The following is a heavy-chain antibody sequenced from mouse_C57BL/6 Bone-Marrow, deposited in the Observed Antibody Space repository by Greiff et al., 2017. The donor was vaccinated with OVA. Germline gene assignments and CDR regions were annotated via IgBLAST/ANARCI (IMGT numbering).Heavy chain of an antibody. V-gene: IGHV1-76*01. CDR3: AGGWLPYAMDY. CDR1: GYTFTDYY. CDR2: IYPGSGNT. J-gene: IGHJ4*01. Sequence: VKLVESGAELVRPGASVKLSCKASGYTFTDYYINWVKQRPGQGLEWIARIYPGSGNTYYNEKFKGKATLTAEKSSSTAYMQLSSLTSEDSAVYFCAGGWLPYAMDYWGQGTSVTVSS. D-gene: IGHD2-3*01.